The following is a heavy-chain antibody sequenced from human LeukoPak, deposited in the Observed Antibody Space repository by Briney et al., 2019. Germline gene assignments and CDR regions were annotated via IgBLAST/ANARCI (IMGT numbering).Heavy chain of an antibody. CDR1: GGSISGYY. CDR2: IYYSGTT. D-gene: IGHD3-9*01. V-gene: IGHV4-59*01. J-gene: IGHJ4*02. Sequence: PSETLSLTCTVSGGSISGYYGSWIRQPPGKGLERIGYIYYSGTTNYNPSLKSRVTISVDTSKNQVSLKLTSVTAADSAVYYCTREGPPVHYTGYYDYWGQGTLVTVSS. CDR3: TREGPPVHYTGYYDY.